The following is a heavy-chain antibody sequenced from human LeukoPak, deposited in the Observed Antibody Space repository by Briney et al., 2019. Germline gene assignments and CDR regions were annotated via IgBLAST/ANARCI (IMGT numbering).Heavy chain of an antibody. D-gene: IGHD1-26*01. CDR2: FYHGGST. V-gene: IGHV4-38-2*02. CDR1: GYSISTGYY. Sequence: PSETLSLTCTVSGYSISTGYYWDWIRQPPGKGLEWIGTFYHGGSTYYNPSLKSRVTISVDTSKNQFSLKLTSVTAADTAVYYCTREVRSAWASFDPWGQGTLVIVSS. J-gene: IGHJ5*02. CDR3: TREVRSAWASFDP.